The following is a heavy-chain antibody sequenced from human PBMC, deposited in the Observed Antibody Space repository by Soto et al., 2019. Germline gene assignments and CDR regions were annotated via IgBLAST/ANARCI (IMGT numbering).Heavy chain of an antibody. CDR2: IYHSGST. CDR3: ARREVGTTLDFDY. CDR1: GGSISSGGYS. V-gene: IGHV4-30-2*01. Sequence: PSETLSLTCAVSGGSISSGGYSWTWIRQPPGKVLEWIGYIYHSGSTYYNPSLKSRVTISVYRSKNQFSLKLNSVTAADTAVYYCARREVGTTLDFDYWGQGTLVTVS. D-gene: IGHD1-26*01. J-gene: IGHJ4*02.